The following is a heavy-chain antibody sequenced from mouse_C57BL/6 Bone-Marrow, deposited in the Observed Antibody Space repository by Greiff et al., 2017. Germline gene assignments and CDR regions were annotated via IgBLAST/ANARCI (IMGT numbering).Heavy chain of an antibody. CDR1: GYAFSSSW. J-gene: IGHJ2*01. CDR3: ARWGLGVGFDY. D-gene: IGHD4-1*01. CDR2: IYPGDGDT. V-gene: IGHV1-82*01. Sequence: QVQLKQSGPELVKPGASVKISCKASGYAFSSSWMNWVKQRPGKGLEWIGRIYPGDGDTNYNGKFKGKATLTADKSSSTAYMQLSSLTSEDSAVYFCARWGLGVGFDYWGQGTTLTVSS.